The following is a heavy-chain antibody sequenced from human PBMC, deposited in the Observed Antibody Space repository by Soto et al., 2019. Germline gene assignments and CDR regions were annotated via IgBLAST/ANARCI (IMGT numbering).Heavy chain of an antibody. CDR2: ISYDSETT. D-gene: IGHD3-3*01. J-gene: IGHJ6*02. V-gene: IGHV3-48*02. CDR1: DYTFSTYS. CDR3: ARLYYDYV. Sequence: GGSLRLSCAASDYTFSTYSMNWVRQAPGKGLEWVAYISYDSETTSYADSVKGRFTISRDDAKNSLYLQMNSLRDEDPAVYYCARLYYDYVWGQGTTVTVSS.